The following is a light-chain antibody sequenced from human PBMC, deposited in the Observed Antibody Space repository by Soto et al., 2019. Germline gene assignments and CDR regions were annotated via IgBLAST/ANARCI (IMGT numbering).Light chain of an antibody. V-gene: IGLV2-14*01. Sequence: QSVLTQPASVSGSPGQSITISCTGTSSDIGYYDYVSWYQHHSGKAPKLIIYEVNNRPSGVSNRFSGSKSVNTASLTISGLQAEDEADYYCSSHSSSSAYYVFGTGTK. CDR2: EVN. CDR3: SSHSSSSAYYV. J-gene: IGLJ1*01. CDR1: SSDIGYYDY.